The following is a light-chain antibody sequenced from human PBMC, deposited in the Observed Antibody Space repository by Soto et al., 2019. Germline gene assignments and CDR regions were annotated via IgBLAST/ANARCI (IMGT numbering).Light chain of an antibody. CDR1: QSISSY. V-gene: IGKV1-39*01. J-gene: IGKJ2*01. Sequence: DIQMTQSPSSLSASVGDRVTITCRASQSISSYLNWYQQKPGKAPKLLIYAASSLQSGVPSRFSGSGSGTDFTLTISSLQPEEFATYYGQQRYSTHMYTFGQGTKLEIK. CDR2: AAS. CDR3: QQRYSTHMYT.